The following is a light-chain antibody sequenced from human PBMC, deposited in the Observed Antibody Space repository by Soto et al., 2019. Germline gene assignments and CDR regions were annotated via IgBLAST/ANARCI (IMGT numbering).Light chain of an antibody. CDR2: EVT. Sequence: QSVLAQPAAVSGSPGQTITISCTGTSSDVGGYSYVSWYQQHPGKAPKLIIYEVTNRPSGVSHRFSGSKSGNTASLTISGLQSEDEADYYCISYTSDDVRYVFGTGTKVTVL. J-gene: IGLJ1*01. CDR3: ISYTSDDVRYV. V-gene: IGLV2-14*01. CDR1: SSDVGGYSY.